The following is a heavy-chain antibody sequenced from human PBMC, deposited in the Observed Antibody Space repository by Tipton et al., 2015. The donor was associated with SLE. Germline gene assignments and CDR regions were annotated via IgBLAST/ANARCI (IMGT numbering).Heavy chain of an antibody. CDR2: INSKGDSG. CDR1: GFTFSDFY. Sequence: SLRLSCAASGFTFSDFYMHWVRQGPGRGLVWVSGINSKGDSGTYADSVKGRFTISRDNSKNTLYLQMNSLRAEDTAVYYCARGEPLWYEAFDYWGQGTLVTVSS. CDR3: ARGEPLWYEAFDY. J-gene: IGHJ4*02. V-gene: IGHV3-74*01. D-gene: IGHD5-18*01.